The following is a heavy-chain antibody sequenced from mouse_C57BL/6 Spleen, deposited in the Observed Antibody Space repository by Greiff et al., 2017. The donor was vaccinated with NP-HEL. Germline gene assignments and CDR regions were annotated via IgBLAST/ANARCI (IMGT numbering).Heavy chain of an antibody. Sequence: EVKLQESGGGLVKPGGSLKLSCAASGFTFSSYAMSWVRQTPEKRLEWVATISDGGSYTYYPDNVKGRFTISRDNAKNNLYLQMSHLKSEDTAMYYCARRGYAMDYWGQGTSVTVSS. CDR2: ISDGGSYT. CDR1: GFTFSSYA. V-gene: IGHV5-4*03. J-gene: IGHJ4*01. CDR3: ARRGYAMDY.